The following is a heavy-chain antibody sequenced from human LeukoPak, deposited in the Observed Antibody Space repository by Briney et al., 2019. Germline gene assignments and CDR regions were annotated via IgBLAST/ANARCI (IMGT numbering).Heavy chain of an antibody. CDR2: MNPNSGNT. CDR3: ARGGKFYYDSSGYSWGFDY. D-gene: IGHD3-22*01. V-gene: IGHV1-8*01. J-gene: IGHJ4*02. CDR1: GYTFTSYD. Sequence: ASVKVSCKASGYTFTSYDINWERQATGQGLEWMGWMNPNSGNTGYAQKFQGRVTMTRNTSISTAYMELSSLRSEDTAVYYCARGGKFYYDSSGYSWGFDYWGQGTLVTVSS.